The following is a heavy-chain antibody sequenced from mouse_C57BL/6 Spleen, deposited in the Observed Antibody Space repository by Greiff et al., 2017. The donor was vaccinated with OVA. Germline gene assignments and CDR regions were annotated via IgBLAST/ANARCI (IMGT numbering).Heavy chain of an antibody. J-gene: IGHJ2*01. Sequence: EVQVVESGPGLVKPSQSLSLTCSVTGYSITSGYYWNWIRQFPGNKLEWMGYISYDGSNNYNPSLKNRISITRDTSKNQFFLKLNSVTTEDTATYYCARGDYDGGGFDYWGQGTTLTVSS. CDR2: ISYDGSN. CDR3: ARGDYDGGGFDY. CDR1: GYSITSGYY. D-gene: IGHD2-4*01. V-gene: IGHV3-6*01.